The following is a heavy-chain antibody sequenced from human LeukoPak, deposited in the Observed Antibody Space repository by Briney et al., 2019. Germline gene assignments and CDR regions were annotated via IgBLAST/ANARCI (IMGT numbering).Heavy chain of an antibody. CDR3: ARGGGGYYPTDY. V-gene: IGHV3-11*01. J-gene: IGHJ4*02. CDR1: GFTFSDYY. D-gene: IGHD3-10*01. CDR2: ISGSSSTI. Sequence: PGESLRLSCAASGFTFSDYYMSWVRQAPGKGLEWLSYISGSSSTIYYTDSVQGRFTISRDNAKKSLYLQMNSLRAEDRAGYYGARGGGGYYPTDYWGQGTLVTVSS.